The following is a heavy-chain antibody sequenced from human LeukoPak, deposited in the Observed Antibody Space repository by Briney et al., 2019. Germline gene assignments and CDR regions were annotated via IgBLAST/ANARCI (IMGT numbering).Heavy chain of an antibody. Sequence: ASVKVSCKGCGYTFTGYYMHWVGQAPGQGLEWMGWINPNSVGTNYAQKFQGRVTMTRDTSISTAYMELSRLRSDDTAVYYCATEYGSGSYGPFYFDYWGQGTLVTVSS. V-gene: IGHV1-2*02. CDR3: ATEYGSGSYGPFYFDY. CDR1: GYTFTGYY. D-gene: IGHD3-10*01. CDR2: INPNSVGT. J-gene: IGHJ4*02.